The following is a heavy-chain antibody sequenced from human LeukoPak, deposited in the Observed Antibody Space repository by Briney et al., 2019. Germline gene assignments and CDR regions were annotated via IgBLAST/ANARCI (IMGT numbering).Heavy chain of an antibody. J-gene: IGHJ6*02. CDR3: VNKGGSYYNEDYYYYGMDF. D-gene: IGHD3-10*01. Sequence: GGSLRLSCAASGFTFSTYAMSWVRQAPGKGLEWVSGITGRGGSTYYADSVKGRFTISRDNSKNTLYLQMSSLRAEDTAVYYCVNKGGSYYNEDYYYYGMDFWGQGTTVTVSS. V-gene: IGHV3-23*01. CDR1: GFTFSTYA. CDR2: ITGRGGST.